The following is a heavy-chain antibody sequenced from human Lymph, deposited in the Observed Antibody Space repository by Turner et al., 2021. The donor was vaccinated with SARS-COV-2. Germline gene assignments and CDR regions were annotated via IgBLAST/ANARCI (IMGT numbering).Heavy chain of an antibody. CDR1: GYTFTGYY. Sequence: VQLVQPGAEVKTPGASVNVSCNDSGYTFTGYYIHWVRQAPGQGLEWMGWINPNSGGTNYAQRFQGRVTITRDTSLSTDYMQLSRLRSDDTAVYYCARSRDLQSMVRGVDPFDYWGQGTLVTVSS. CDR2: INPNSGGT. D-gene: IGHD3-10*01. J-gene: IGHJ4*02. CDR3: ARSRDLQSMVRGVDPFDY. V-gene: IGHV1-2*02.